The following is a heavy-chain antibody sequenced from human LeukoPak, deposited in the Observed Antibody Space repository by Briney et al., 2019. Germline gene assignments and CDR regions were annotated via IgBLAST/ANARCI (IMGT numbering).Heavy chain of an antibody. J-gene: IGHJ6*03. CDR2: IIPILGIA. Sequence: SVKVSCKASGGTFSSYTISWVRQAPGQGLEWMGRIIPILGIANYAQKFQGRVTITADKSTSTAYMELSSLRSEDTAVYYCAGDGGIAALYYYYYMDVWGKGTTVTVSS. CDR3: AGDGGIAALYYYYYMDV. CDR1: GGTFSSYT. V-gene: IGHV1-69*04. D-gene: IGHD6-6*01.